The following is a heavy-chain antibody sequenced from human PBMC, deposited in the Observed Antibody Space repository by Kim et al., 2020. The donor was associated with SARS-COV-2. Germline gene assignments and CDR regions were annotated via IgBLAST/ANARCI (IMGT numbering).Heavy chain of an antibody. Sequence: GGSLRLSCKTSGFTFSDYAMHWVRQRPEKGLEWVSGIRRDSGHKEYADYVRGRFSISRDNAKNSLYLQMSSLRLEDTGLYYCAKDVGLGVGAIGYWGQGNLVTVSS. J-gene: IGHJ4*02. CDR3: AKDVGLGVGAIGY. CDR1: GFTFSDYA. CDR2: IRRDSGHK. V-gene: IGHV3-9*01. D-gene: IGHD1-26*01.